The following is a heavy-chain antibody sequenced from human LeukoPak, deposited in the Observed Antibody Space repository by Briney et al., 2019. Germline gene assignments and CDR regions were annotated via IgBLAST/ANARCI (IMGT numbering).Heavy chain of an antibody. Sequence: ASVKVSCKASGYTFTSYYMHWVRQAPGQRLEWMGWINAGNGNTKYSQEFQGRVTITRDTSASTAYMELSSLRSEDMAVYYCARGTGCSSTSCYFTYFDYWGQGTLVTVSS. CDR1: GYTFTSYY. CDR3: ARGTGCSSTSCYFTYFDY. V-gene: IGHV1-3*03. J-gene: IGHJ4*02. CDR2: INAGNGNT. D-gene: IGHD2-2*01.